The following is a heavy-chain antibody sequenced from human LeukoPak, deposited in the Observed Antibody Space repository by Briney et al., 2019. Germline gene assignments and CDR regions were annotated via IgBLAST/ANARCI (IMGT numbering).Heavy chain of an antibody. CDR2: ISYDGSNK. Sequence: GGSLRLSCAASGFTFSSYAMHWVRQAPGKGLEWVAVISYDGSNKYYADSVKGRFTISRDNARNSLYLQLNSLTADDTAVYYCARDHDYAFDNWGRGTLVAVSS. D-gene: IGHD4-17*01. CDR1: GFTFSSYA. CDR3: ARDHDYAFDN. V-gene: IGHV3-30-3*01. J-gene: IGHJ4*02.